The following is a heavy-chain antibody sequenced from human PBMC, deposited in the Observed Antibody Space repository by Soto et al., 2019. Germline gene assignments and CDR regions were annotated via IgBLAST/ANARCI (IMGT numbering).Heavy chain of an antibody. D-gene: IGHD2-15*01. J-gene: IGHJ4*02. CDR2: VSTSGRST. CDR3: VKQAHGLDGVAFDY. V-gene: IGHV3-64D*06. Sequence: PGGSLRLSCSASGFIFSESTIYWVRQVPGKGLEAISAVSTSGRSTYYADSVKDRFTISRDNSKNTLFLQMGSLRPEDTAIYYCVKQAHGLDGVAFDYWGQGTQVTVLL. CDR1: GFIFSEST.